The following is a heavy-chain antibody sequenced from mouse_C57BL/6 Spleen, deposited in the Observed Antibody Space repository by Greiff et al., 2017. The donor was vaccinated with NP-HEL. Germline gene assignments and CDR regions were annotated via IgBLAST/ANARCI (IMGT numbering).Heavy chain of an antibody. J-gene: IGHJ2*01. CDR1: GYAFSSYW. CDR3: ATRGGSSYLDFDY. D-gene: IGHD1-1*01. CDR2: IYPGDGDT. V-gene: IGHV1-80*01. Sequence: QVQLQQSGAELVKPGASVKISCKASGYAFSSYWMNWVKQRPGKGLEWIGQIYPGDGDTNYNGKFKGKATLTADKSSSTAYMQLSSLTSEDSAVYFCATRGGSSYLDFDYWGQGTTLTVSS.